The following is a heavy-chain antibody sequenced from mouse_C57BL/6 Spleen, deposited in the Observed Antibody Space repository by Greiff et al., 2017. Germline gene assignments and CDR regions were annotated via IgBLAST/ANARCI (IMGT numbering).Heavy chain of an antibody. CDR1: GYAFSSSW. D-gene: IGHD2-3*01. V-gene: IGHV1-82*01. J-gene: IGHJ4*01. CDR2: IYPGDGDT. CDR3: AADDYYAYAMDY. Sequence: QVQLQQSGPELVKPGASVKISCKASGYAFSSSWMNWVKQRPGKGLEWIGRIYPGDGDTNYNGKFKGKATLTADKSSSTAYMQLSSLTSEDSAVYFCAADDYYAYAMDYWGQGTSVTVSS.